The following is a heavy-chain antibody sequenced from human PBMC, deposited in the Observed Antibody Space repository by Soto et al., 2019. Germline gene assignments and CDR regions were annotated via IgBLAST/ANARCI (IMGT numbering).Heavy chain of an antibody. Sequence: EVQLLESGGGLAQPGGSLRLSCAASGFTFSSYVMSWVRQTPGKGLEWDSGTGTDGVNTHYAASVRGRFTISRDNSKNTLYLQLNSLRVEDTAIYYCAGRLGRGFTLGVVFDYWGQGTPVTVST. D-gene: IGHD3-22*01. CDR1: GFTFSSYV. CDR3: AGRLGRGFTLGVVFDY. J-gene: IGHJ4*02. CDR2: TGTDGVNT. V-gene: IGHV3-23*01.